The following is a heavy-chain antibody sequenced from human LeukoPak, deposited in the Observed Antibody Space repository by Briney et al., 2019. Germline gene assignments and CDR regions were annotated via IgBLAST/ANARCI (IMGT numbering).Heavy chain of an antibody. CDR1: GGSFSGYY. CDR2: INHSGST. D-gene: IGHD2-2*02. Sequence: SETLSLTCAVYGGSFSGYYWGWIRQPPGKGLEWIGEINHSGSTNYNPSLKSRVTISVDTSKNQFSLKLSSVTAADTAVYYCARTAAAIPASYYYGMDVWGQGTTVTVSS. J-gene: IGHJ6*02. CDR3: ARTAAAIPASYYYGMDV. V-gene: IGHV4-34*01.